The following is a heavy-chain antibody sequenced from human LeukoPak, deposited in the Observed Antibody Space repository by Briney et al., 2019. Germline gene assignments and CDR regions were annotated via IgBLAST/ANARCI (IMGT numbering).Heavy chain of an antibody. V-gene: IGHV4-30-4*01. CDR2: IYYSGST. D-gene: IGHD4-23*01. Sequence: PSETLSLTCTVSGVSISSGDYYWSWIRQPPGKGLEWIGYIYYSGSTYYNPSLKSRVTISVDTSKNQFSLKLSSVTAADTAVYYCAREVSRWPYYFDYWGQGTLVTVSS. J-gene: IGHJ4*02. CDR1: GVSISSGDYY. CDR3: AREVSRWPYYFDY.